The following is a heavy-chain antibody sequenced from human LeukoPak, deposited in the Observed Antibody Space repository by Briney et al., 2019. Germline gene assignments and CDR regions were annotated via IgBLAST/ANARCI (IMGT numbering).Heavy chain of an antibody. J-gene: IGHJ4*02. D-gene: IGHD6-19*01. CDR2: ISGSGGST. Sequence: GGSLRLSCAASGFTFSSYWMSWVRQAPGKGLEWVSAISGSGGSTYYADSVKGRFTISRDNSKNTLYLQMNSLRAEDTAVYYCAKARYSSGWYYFDYWGQGTLVTVSS. CDR3: AKARYSSGWYYFDY. V-gene: IGHV3-23*01. CDR1: GFTFSSYW.